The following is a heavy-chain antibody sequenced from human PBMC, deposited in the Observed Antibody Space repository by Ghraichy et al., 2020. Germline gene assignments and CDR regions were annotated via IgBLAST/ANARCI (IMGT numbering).Heavy chain of an antibody. CDR2: IKTKIGGGTI. Sequence: GGSLRLSCAASGFTFSKAWMSWVRQAPGKGLEWVGRIKTKIGGGTIEYAAPVKGRFTISRDDSKNTLYLQMSSLETEDTAVYYCVTEWLENRRLDYWGQGTLGTVSS. J-gene: IGHJ4*02. CDR1: GFTFSKAW. D-gene: IGHD6-19*01. CDR3: VTEWLENRRLDY. V-gene: IGHV3-15*01.